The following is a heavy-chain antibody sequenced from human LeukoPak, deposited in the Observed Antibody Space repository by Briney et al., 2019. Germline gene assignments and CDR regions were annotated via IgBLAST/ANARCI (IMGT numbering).Heavy chain of an antibody. D-gene: IGHD3-3*01. J-gene: IGHJ5*01. Sequence: GGSLRLSCVASGFTFDDYSMHWVRQAPGKGLEWVSGINWKSGSIDYSDSVRGRFTISRDNAKNSLFLQVNSLRVEDTALYYCAREITVFGVTINPHWFDSWGHGTLVTVSS. CDR3: AREITVFGVTINPHWFDS. CDR1: GFTFDDYS. CDR2: INWKSGSI. V-gene: IGHV3-9*01.